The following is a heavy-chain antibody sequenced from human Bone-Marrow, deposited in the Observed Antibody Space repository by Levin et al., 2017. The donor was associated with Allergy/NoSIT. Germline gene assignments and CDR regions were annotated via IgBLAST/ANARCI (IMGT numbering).Heavy chain of an antibody. CDR3: ARDRREQRYDAFDV. CDR1: GYTFRNYY. Sequence: WASVKVSCKASGYTFRNYYLYWVRQAPGQGLEWMGIINPSDDTVNYAQKFEGRLTLTRDTSTSTVYMELRSLTSEDTAVYYCARDRREQRYDAFDVWGQGTMVTVSA. V-gene: IGHV1-46*01. CDR2: INPSDDTV. J-gene: IGHJ3*01. D-gene: IGHD1/OR15-1a*01.